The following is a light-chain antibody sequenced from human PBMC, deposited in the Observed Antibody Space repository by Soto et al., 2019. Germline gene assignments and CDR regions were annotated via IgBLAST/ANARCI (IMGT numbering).Light chain of an antibody. Sequence: DIQMTQSPSTLSASVGDRVTIACRASQSISKFLAWYQQKPGKAPKLLIFDVSTLESGVPSKFSGSGSGTEFNLTISSLQPDDFATYYCQQYNSYSPWTFGQGTKVEIK. V-gene: IGKV1-5*01. CDR1: QSISKF. CDR3: QQYNSYSPWT. CDR2: DVS. J-gene: IGKJ1*01.